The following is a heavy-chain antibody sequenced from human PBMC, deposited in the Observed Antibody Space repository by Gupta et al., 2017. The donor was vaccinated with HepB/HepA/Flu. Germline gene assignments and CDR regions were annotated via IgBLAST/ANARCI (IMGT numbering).Heavy chain of an antibody. Sequence: EVQLLESGGGLVQPGGSLRLSCGASGFSFSSFVMTWVRQAPGKGLEWVSVISANGQKTFYADSVKGRFTISRDNSKNRLYLQLNSLRVEDTAVYFCAKPYTVDYWGQGALVTVSS. CDR1: GFSFSSFV. J-gene: IGHJ4*02. CDR3: AKPYTVDY. D-gene: IGHD4-17*01. V-gene: IGHV3-23*01. CDR2: ISANGQKT.